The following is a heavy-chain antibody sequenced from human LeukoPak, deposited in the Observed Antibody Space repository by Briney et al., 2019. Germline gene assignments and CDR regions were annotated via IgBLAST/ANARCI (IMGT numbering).Heavy chain of an antibody. Sequence: GASVKVSCKASGYTFTSYDINWVRQATGQGLEWMGWMNPNSGNTGYAQKFQGRVTITRNTSISTAYMELSSLRSEDTAVYYCARVRLSSSWHYYYYMDVWGKGTTVTVSS. D-gene: IGHD6-13*01. J-gene: IGHJ6*03. V-gene: IGHV1-8*03. CDR3: ARVRLSSSWHYYYYMDV. CDR2: MNPNSGNT. CDR1: GYTFTSYD.